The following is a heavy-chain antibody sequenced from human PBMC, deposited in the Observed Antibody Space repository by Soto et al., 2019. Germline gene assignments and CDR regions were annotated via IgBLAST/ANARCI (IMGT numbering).Heavy chain of an antibody. CDR2: IYSVGTT. V-gene: IGHV4-31*03. J-gene: IGHJ5*02. Sequence: QVQLQESGPGLVKPSQTLSLSCSISGGSITSANYYWTWIRLFPGKGLEWIGYIYSVGTTHYNPSLKRRATISLDTSNNQFSLEVKSATAADTAVYYCARMGLHLGELSRNWFDPWGQGSLVTVSS. CDR3: ARMGLHLGELSRNWFDP. CDR1: GGSITSANYY. D-gene: IGHD3-16*02.